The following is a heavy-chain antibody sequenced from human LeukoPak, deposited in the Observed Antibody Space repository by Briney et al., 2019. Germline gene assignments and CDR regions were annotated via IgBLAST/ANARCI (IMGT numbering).Heavy chain of an antibody. D-gene: IGHD2-8*01. Sequence: GGSLRLSCAASGFTFSSYSMNWVRQAPGKGLEWVSYISSSSSTIYYADTVKGRFTISRDNAKNSLYLQMNSLRAEDTAVYYCARDLGYCTNGVCHTRFDYWGQGTLVAVSS. CDR1: GFTFSSYS. V-gene: IGHV3-48*01. CDR3: ARDLGYCTNGVCHTRFDY. CDR2: ISSSSSTI. J-gene: IGHJ4*02.